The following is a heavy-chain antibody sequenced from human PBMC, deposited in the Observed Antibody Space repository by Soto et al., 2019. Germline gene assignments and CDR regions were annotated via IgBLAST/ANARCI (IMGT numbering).Heavy chain of an antibody. CDR2: ISYDGSTE. V-gene: IGHV3-30*18. Sequence: GSLRLSCAASGFTFSGYYMHWVRQAPGKGLEWVAVISYDGSTEYYADSVKGRFTISRDNSANRLFLQMNSLRPEDTAVYYCTKDDGYNDSTYYHYFGMDVWGQGTTVTVSS. CDR1: GFTFSGYY. CDR3: TKDDGYNDSTYYHYFGMDV. J-gene: IGHJ6*02. D-gene: IGHD5-12*01.